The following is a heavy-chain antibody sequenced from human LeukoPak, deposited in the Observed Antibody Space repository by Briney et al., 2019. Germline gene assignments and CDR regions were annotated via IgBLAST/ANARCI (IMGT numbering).Heavy chain of an antibody. CDR2: ISGSGTNT. CDR1: GFTFSSYA. V-gene: IGHV3-23*01. J-gene: IGHJ4*02. Sequence: GGSLRLSCATSGFTFSSYAMNWVRQAPGKGLEWVSRISGSGTNTYYADSVKGRFTISRDNSKNTLYLQMSSLRAEDTAVYYCAKTNEYNFGYTSDYWGQGTLVTVSS. CDR3: AKTNEYNFGYTSDY. D-gene: IGHD5-18*01.